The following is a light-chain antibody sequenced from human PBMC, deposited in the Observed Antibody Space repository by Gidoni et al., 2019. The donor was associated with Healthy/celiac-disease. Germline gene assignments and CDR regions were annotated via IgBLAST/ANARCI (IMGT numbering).Light chain of an antibody. J-gene: IGLJ7*01. CDR3: QAWDSSTAV. Sequence: SYELTQPRSVSVSPGQTASITCSGDKLGDKYACWYQQKPGQSPVLVIYQDNKRPSGIPARFSGSNSGNTATLTISGTQAMDEADYYCQAWDSSTAVFGGGTQLTVL. V-gene: IGLV3-1*01. CDR1: KLGDKY. CDR2: QDN.